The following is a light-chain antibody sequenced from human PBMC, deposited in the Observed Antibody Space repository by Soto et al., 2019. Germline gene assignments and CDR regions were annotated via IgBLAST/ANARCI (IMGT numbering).Light chain of an antibody. J-gene: IGLJ3*02. CDR3: SSYTTTSTVV. Sequence: QSALTQSASVSGSPGQSITISCTGTSSDVGGYDYVSWFQQYPGKAPSLMIYDVYRRPSGVSYRFSGSKSGNTASLTISGLQAEDEADYYCSSYTTTSTVVFGGGTKLTVL. CDR1: SSDVGGYDY. CDR2: DVY. V-gene: IGLV2-14*03.